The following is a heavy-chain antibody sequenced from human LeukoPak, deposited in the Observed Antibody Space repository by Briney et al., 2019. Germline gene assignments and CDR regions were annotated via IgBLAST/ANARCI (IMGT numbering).Heavy chain of an antibody. J-gene: IGHJ4*02. Sequence: PGGSLRLSCAASGFTFSSYWMHWVRQAPGKGLVWVSRINSDGSSITYADSVKGRFTISRDNAKNTLCLRMNSLRVEDTAVYYCAREGRVSGYDFDCWGQGTLVTVSS. D-gene: IGHD5-12*01. CDR1: GFTFSSYW. CDR3: AREGRVSGYDFDC. V-gene: IGHV3-74*03. CDR2: INSDGSSI.